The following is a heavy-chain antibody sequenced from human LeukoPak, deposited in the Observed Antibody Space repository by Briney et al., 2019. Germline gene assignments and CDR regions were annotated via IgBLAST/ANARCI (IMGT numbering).Heavy chain of an antibody. V-gene: IGHV3-21*01. CDR2: INSGRRFI. D-gene: IGHD5-12*01. CDR1: GFTFSSYW. J-gene: IGHJ4*02. CDR3: VRESGGNDFDY. Sequence: GGSLRLSCAASGFTFSSYWMHWVRQAPGKGLEWVSSINSGRRFIYYADSVKGRFTISRDDAKNSLYLQMDSLRAEDTAVYYCVRESGGNDFDYWGQGTLVTVSS.